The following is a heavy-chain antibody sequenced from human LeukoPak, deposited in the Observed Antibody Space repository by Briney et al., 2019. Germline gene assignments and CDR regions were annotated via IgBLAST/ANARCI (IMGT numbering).Heavy chain of an antibody. V-gene: IGHV4-39*01. Sequence: SETLSLTCTVSGDSISSSTYYWGWIRQPPGKGLEWIGSIYFSGNTYYNPSLKSRVTISGDTSKSQFSLKLSYVTAADTAVYYCARVPLTGSSARGYIDYWGQGTLVTVSS. CDR1: GDSISSSTYY. J-gene: IGHJ4*02. CDR3: ARVPLTGSSARGYIDY. CDR2: IYFSGNT. D-gene: IGHD1-14*01.